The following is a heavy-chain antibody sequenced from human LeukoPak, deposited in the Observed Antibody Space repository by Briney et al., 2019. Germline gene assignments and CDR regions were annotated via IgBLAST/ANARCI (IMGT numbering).Heavy chain of an antibody. D-gene: IGHD2-21*02. CDR1: GGTFSSYA. CDR2: IIPILGIA. V-gene: IGHV1-69*04. Sequence: ASVKVSCKASGGTFSSYAISWVRQAPGQGLEWMGRIIPILGIANYVQKFQGRVTITADKSTSTAYMELSSLRSEDTAVYYCARTPVVVTDYYGMDVWGQGTTVTVSS. J-gene: IGHJ6*02. CDR3: ARTPVVVTDYYGMDV.